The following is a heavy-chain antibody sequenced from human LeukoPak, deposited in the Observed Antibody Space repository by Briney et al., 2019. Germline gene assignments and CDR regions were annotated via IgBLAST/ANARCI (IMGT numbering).Heavy chain of an antibody. CDR3: AFTFASYSSSWWSPLDY. CDR1: GFTFSSYA. CDR2: ISGSGGST. V-gene: IGHV3-23*01. Sequence: PGGSLRLSCAASGFTFSSYAMSWVRQAPGKGLEWVSAISGSGGSTYYADSVKGRFTISRDNSRNTLYLQMNSLRAEDTALYYCAFTFASYSSSWWSPLDYWGQGTLVTVSS. D-gene: IGHD6-13*01. J-gene: IGHJ4*02.